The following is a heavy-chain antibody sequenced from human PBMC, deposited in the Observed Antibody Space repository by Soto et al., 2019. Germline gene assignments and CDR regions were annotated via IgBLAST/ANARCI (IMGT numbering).Heavy chain of an antibody. D-gene: IGHD6-6*01. CDR3: ARGLSIAARPEIDAFDI. CDR1: GFTFSSYS. CDR2: ISSSSSTI. V-gene: IGHV3-48*02. J-gene: IGHJ3*02. Sequence: GGSLRLSCAASGFTFSSYSMNWVRQAPGKGLEWVSYISSSSSTIYYADSVKGRFTISRDNAKNSLYLQMNSLRDEDTAVYYCARGLSIAARPEIDAFDIWGQWTMVTVSS.